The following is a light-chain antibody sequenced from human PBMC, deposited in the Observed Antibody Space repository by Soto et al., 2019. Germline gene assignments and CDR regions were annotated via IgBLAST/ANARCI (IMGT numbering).Light chain of an antibody. V-gene: IGLV1-44*01. CDR3: ASWDVSLNGLYV. J-gene: IGLJ1*01. CDR1: SSNIGSGT. CDR2: NND. Sequence: QSVLTQPPSASGTPGQRVTISCSGSSSNIGSGTVNWYQQLPGTAPKLLIYNNDQWASGVPDRSSGSKSGTSASLAISGLQSEDEADYYCASWDVSLNGLYVFGTGTKVTVL.